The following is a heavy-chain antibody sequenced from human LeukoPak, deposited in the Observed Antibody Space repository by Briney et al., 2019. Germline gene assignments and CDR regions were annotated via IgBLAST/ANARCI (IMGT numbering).Heavy chain of an antibody. V-gene: IGHV3-23*01. CDR1: GFTFSSYG. CDR3: ARALYCSGGSCYSDYYYYYMDV. J-gene: IGHJ6*03. D-gene: IGHD2-15*01. CDR2: ISGSGGTT. Sequence: GGTLRLSCAASGFTFSSYGMSWVRQAPGKGLEWVSAISGSGGTTYYADSVKGRFTISRDISKNTLYLQMNSLRAEDTAVYYCARALYCSGGSCYSDYYYYYMDVWGKGTTVTISS.